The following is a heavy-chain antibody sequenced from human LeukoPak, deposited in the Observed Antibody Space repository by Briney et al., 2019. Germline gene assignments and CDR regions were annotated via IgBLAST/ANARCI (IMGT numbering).Heavy chain of an antibody. CDR1: GFGFSSYD. CDR3: ARAVAGTDEIDF. Sequence: GGSLRLSCAGSGFGFSSYDMLWVRQATGKGLEWVSAIGSGGDTYYAGSVKGRFTISRESAKNSFYLQMNSLSAGDTAVYFCARAVAGTDEIDFWGQGTLVTVSS. J-gene: IGHJ4*02. D-gene: IGHD6-19*01. CDR2: IGSGGDT. V-gene: IGHV3-13*01.